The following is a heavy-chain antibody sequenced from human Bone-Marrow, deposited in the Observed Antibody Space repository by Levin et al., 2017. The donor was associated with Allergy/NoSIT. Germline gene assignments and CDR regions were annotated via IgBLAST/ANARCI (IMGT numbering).Heavy chain of an antibody. CDR2: IYHSGST. D-gene: IGHD3-22*01. V-gene: IGHV4-38-2*01. J-gene: IGHJ6*02. CDR1: GYSISSGYY. Sequence: SETLSLTCAVSGYSISSGYYWGWIRQPPGKGLEWIGSIYHSGSTYYNPSLKSRVTISVDTSKNQFSLKLSSVTAADTAVYYCARVNYDSSGYYYAPTLYYYGMDVWGQGTTVTVSS. CDR3: ARVNYDSSGYYYAPTLYYYGMDV.